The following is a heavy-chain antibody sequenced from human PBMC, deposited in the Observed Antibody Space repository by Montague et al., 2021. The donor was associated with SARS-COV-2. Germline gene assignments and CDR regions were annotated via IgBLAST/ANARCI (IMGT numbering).Heavy chain of an antibody. V-gene: IGHV3-23*05. CDR2: VSPSGYNT. CDR3: ATSHSKVVVIHPFDY. CDR1: GFTFRDYP. Sequence: SLRLSCAASGFTFRDYPMTWVRQAQGQGLQWVSTVSPSGYNTNYVDSVKGRFTISRDNARNVVYLQMGRLTVEDTAIYFCATSHSKVVVIHPFDYWGQGTQVAVSS. J-gene: IGHJ4*02. D-gene: IGHD3-22*01.